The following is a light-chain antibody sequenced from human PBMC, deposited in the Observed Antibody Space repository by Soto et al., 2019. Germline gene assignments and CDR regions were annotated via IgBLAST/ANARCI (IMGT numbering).Light chain of an antibody. Sequence: EIVLTQSPGTLSLSPGERATLSCRVSQSVSSSYLVWYQQKPGQAPRLLIYGASSRATGIPDRFSGSGSGTDFTLTISRLEPEDFAVYYCQHYGSSLYTFGQGTKLEIK. V-gene: IGKV3-20*01. CDR2: GAS. J-gene: IGKJ2*01. CDR1: QSVSSSY. CDR3: QHYGSSLYT.